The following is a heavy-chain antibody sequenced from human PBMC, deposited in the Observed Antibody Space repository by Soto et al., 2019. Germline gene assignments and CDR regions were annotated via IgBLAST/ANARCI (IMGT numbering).Heavy chain of an antibody. V-gene: IGHV3-15*07. CDR3: TTGSGDYVDVGWFDP. Sequence: EVQLVESGGGLVKPGGSLRLSCAASGFTFSNAWMNWVRQAPGKGLEWVGRIKSKTDGGTTDYAAPVKGRFTISRDDSKNTLYLQMNSLKTEDTAVYYCTTGSGDYVDVGWFDPWGQGTLVTVSS. CDR1: GFTFSNAW. D-gene: IGHD4-17*01. J-gene: IGHJ5*02. CDR2: IKSKTDGGTT.